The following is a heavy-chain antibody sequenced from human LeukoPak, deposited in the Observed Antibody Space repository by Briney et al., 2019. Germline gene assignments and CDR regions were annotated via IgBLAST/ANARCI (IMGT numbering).Heavy chain of an antibody. CDR3: ARGPYYYDSSGYPDWFDP. CDR1: AGSISSYY. V-gene: IGHV4-59*01. Sequence: PSQTLSLTCTVSAGSISSYYWSWIRQPPEKGLEWIGYIYYSGSTNYNPSLKSRVTISVDTSKNQFSLKLSSVTAADTAVYYCARGPYYYDSSGYPDWFDPWGQGTLVTVSS. CDR2: IYYSGST. J-gene: IGHJ5*02. D-gene: IGHD3-22*01.